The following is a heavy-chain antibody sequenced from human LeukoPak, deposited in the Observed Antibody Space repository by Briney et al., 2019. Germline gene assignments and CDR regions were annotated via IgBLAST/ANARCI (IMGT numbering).Heavy chain of an antibody. CDR3: ARDEEGSAWYE. J-gene: IGHJ4*02. CDR1: GFTFSYYS. D-gene: IGHD6-13*01. Sequence: GGSLRLSCAASGFTFSYYSMNWVRQAPGKGLEWMANINHDGSEKHYVDSVKGRFTISRDNAKKSLYLQMNSLRADDTAVYYCARDEEGSAWYEWGQGALVTVSS. V-gene: IGHV3-7*01. CDR2: INHDGSEK.